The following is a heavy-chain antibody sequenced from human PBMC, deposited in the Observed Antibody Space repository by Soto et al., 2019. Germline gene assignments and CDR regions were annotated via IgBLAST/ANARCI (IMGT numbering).Heavy chain of an antibody. D-gene: IGHD2-8*01. CDR1: GGSISSGDYS. CDR2: ILYSGTT. J-gene: IGHJ4*02. CDR3: ARNGALDY. Sequence: QVQLQESGPGLVKPSQTLSLTCTVSGGSISSGDYSWSWIRQHPGKGLEWIGYILYSGTTNYNTSLESRLTISVDTSKNQFSRKLTSVTAADTAVYYCARNGALDYWGRGTLVTVSS. V-gene: IGHV4-30-4*01.